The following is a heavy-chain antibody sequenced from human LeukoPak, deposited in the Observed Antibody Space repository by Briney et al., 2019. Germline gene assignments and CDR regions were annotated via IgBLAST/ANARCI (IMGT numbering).Heavy chain of an antibody. CDR1: GGSISSYY. CDR2: IYTSGST. D-gene: IGHD6-13*01. V-gene: IGHV4-4*09. Sequence: SETLSLTCTVSGGSISSYYWSWIRQPPGKGLEWIGYIYTSGSTNYNPSLKSRVTISVDTSKNQFSLKLSSVTAADTAVYYCARAGRGAAGNNWFDPWGQGTLVTVSS. CDR3: ARAGRGAAGNNWFDP. J-gene: IGHJ5*02.